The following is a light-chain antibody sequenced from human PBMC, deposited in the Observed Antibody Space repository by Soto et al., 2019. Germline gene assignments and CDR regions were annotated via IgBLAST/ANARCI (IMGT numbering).Light chain of an antibody. CDR3: ATWDRSLNGLV. J-gene: IGLJ2*01. Sequence: QSVLTQPPSVSATPGQKVTISCSGSSSNIGSNYVYWYQQLPGTAPKLLIYDNNQRPSGVPDRFSGSKSGTSASLGISGLQTEDEADYYCATWDRSLNGLVFGGGTKLTVL. CDR1: SSNIGSNY. CDR2: DNN. V-gene: IGLV1-44*01.